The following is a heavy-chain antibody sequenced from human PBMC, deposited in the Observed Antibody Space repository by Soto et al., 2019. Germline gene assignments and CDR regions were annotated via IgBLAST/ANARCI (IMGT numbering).Heavy chain of an antibody. J-gene: IGHJ3*01. V-gene: IGHV4-30-4*01. D-gene: IGHD3-16*01. CDR3: ARAQGGDSFD. Sequence: LSLTCTVSGGSITSGDYYWSWIRPPPGKGLEWIAYIYYNGNIYSNPSLKSRLTMSRDTAKNQFSLKLDSVTATDTAVYSCARAQGGDSFD. CDR2: IYYNGNI. CDR1: GGSITSGDYY.